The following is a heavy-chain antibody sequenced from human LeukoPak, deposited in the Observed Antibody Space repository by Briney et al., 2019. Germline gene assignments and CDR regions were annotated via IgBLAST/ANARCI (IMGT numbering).Heavy chain of an antibody. CDR1: GGSISSGGYY. D-gene: IGHD3-16*01. Sequence: PSETLSLTCTVSGGSISSGGYYWGWIRQPPGKGLEWIGSIYYRGSTCHNPSLKSRVTISVDTSKNQFSLKLSSVTAADTAVYSCAIIRAPYDYFPYWYFDLWGRGTLVTVSS. J-gene: IGHJ2*01. V-gene: IGHV4-39*01. CDR3: AIIRAPYDYFPYWYFDL. CDR2: IYYRGST.